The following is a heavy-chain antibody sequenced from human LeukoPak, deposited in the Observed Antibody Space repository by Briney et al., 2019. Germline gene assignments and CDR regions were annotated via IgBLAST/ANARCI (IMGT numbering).Heavy chain of an antibody. Sequence: PSETLSLTCTVSGGSVSSSTTYWGWIRQPPGKGLEWIGSVSYRGYTYYNPSLKSRLTISVDTSKNQFSLKLSSVTAADTAVYYCARHVYSSSSLYDYVMDVWGQGTTVTVSS. V-gene: IGHV4-39*01. D-gene: IGHD6-13*01. J-gene: IGHJ6*02. CDR3: ARHVYSSSSLYDYVMDV. CDR1: GGSVSSSTTY. CDR2: VSYRGYT.